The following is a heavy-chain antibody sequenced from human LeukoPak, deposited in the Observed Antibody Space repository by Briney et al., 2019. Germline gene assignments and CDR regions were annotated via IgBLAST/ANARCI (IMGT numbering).Heavy chain of an antibody. CDR1: GGSISSGGYS. D-gene: IGHD3-22*01. CDR2: IYHSGST. Sequence: PSQTLSLTCAVSGGSISSGGYSWSWIRQPPGKGLEWIGYIYHSGSTYYNPSLKSRVTISVDRSKNQFSLKLSSVTAADTAVYYCARDQPYYYDSSGPGGFDLWGRGTLVTVSS. J-gene: IGHJ2*01. V-gene: IGHV4-30-2*01. CDR3: ARDQPYYYDSSGPGGFDL.